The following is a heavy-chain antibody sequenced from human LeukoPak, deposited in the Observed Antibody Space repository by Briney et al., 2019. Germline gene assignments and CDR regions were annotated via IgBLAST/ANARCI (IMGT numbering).Heavy chain of an antibody. CDR2: ISGSGGGT. CDR1: GFTFSSYA. Sequence: GGSLRLSCAASGFTFSSYAMSWVRQAPGKGLEWVSAISGSGGGTYYADSVKGRFTISRDNSKNTLYLQMNSLRAEDTAVYYCAKDNLYYYDSSGSPSDYWGQGTLVTVSS. CDR3: AKDNLYYYDSSGSPSDY. V-gene: IGHV3-23*01. J-gene: IGHJ4*02. D-gene: IGHD3-22*01.